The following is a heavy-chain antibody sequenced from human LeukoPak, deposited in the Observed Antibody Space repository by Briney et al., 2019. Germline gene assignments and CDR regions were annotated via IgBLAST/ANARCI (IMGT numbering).Heavy chain of an antibody. V-gene: IGHV3-48*03. D-gene: IGHD3-22*01. CDR2: ISSAGTMT. J-gene: IGHJ4*02. Sequence: GGSLRLSCAASGFTLSSYEMNWARQAPGKGLEWVSYISSAGTMTYYADSVRGRFTISRDNAKNSLYLHMSSLRVEDTAVYSCARDLSMIVDYWGQGTLVTVSS. CDR3: ARDLSMIVDY. CDR1: GFTLSSYE.